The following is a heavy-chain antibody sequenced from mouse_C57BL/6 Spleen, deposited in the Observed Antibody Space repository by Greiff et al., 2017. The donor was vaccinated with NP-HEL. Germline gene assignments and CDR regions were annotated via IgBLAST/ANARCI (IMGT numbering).Heavy chain of an antibody. J-gene: IGHJ2*01. V-gene: IGHV1-55*01. CDR2: IYPGSGST. CDR3: AREEDYYGSSYFDY. CDR1: GYTFTSYW. D-gene: IGHD1-1*01. Sequence: QVQLQQPGAELVKPGASVKMSCKASGYTFTSYWITWVKQRPGQGLEWIGDIYPGSGSTNYNEKFKSKATLTVDTSSSTAYMQLSSLTSEDSAVYYCAREEDYYGSSYFDYWGQGTTLTVSS.